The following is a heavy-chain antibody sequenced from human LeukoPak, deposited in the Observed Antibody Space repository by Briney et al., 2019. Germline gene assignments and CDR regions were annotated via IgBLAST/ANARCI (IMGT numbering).Heavy chain of an antibody. J-gene: IGHJ4*02. D-gene: IGHD3-10*01. CDR1: GFTFGDYY. CDR3: ARDAPYYYGSGSYCDY. CDR2: ISGSGSTI. Sequence: PGGSLRLSCAASGFTFGDYYMSWLRQAPGKGLEWVSYISGSGSTIYYADSVKGRFTISRDNAKNSLYLQMNSLRAEDTAVYYCARDAPYYYGSGSYCDYWGQGTLVTVSS. V-gene: IGHV3-11*01.